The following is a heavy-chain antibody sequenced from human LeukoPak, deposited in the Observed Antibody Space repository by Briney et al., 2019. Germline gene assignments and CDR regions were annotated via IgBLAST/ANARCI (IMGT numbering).Heavy chain of an antibody. J-gene: IGHJ4*02. D-gene: IGHD2-15*01. V-gene: IGHV3-30*04. Sequence: PGRSLRLSCAASGFTFSSYAMHWVRQAPGKGLEWVAVISYDGSNKYYADSVKGRFTISRDNSKNTLYLQMNSLRAKDTAVYYCARVYGGRYVFDYWGQGTLVTVSS. CDR1: GFTFSSYA. CDR3: ARVYGGRYVFDY. CDR2: ISYDGSNK.